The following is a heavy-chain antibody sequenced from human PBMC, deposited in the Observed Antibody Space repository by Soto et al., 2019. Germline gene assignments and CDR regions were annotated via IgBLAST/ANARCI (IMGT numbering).Heavy chain of an antibody. CDR3: ARANYYDSSGYPAYYFDY. V-gene: IGHV1-69*01. D-gene: IGHD3-22*01. Sequence: QVQLVQSGAEVKKPGSSVKVSCKASGGTFSSYAISWVRQAPGQGLEWMGGIIPIFGTANYAQKFQGRVTITAVESTSTAYMELSSLRSEDTAVYYCARANYYDSSGYPAYYFDYWGQGTLVTVSS. CDR2: IIPIFGTA. CDR1: GGTFSSYA. J-gene: IGHJ4*02.